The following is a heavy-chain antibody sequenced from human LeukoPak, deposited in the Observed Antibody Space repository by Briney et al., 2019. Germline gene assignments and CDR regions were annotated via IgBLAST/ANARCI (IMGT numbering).Heavy chain of an antibody. CDR3: ARGTGGGRAYWFDP. Sequence: ASVKSPARLLDTPSPVMISTGFDRPLDKGLSGWMNPNSGNTGYAQKFQGRVTMTRNTSISTAYMELSSLRSEDTAVYYCARGTGGGRAYWFDPWGEGTLVTVCS. CDR1: DTPSPVM. CDR2: MNPNSGNT. D-gene: IGHD1-26*01. V-gene: IGHV1-8*01. J-gene: IGHJ5*02.